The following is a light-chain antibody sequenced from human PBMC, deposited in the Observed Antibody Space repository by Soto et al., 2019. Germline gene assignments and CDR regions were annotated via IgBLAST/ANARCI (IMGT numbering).Light chain of an antibody. CDR2: DSS. Sequence: DIVLTQSPATLSLSPGDRVTLSCRASQTVGRFLSWYQHSPGQGPRLLVYDSSNRATGVPARFSGSGSETEFTLTISSLWAEYFAVYYCQHRLHWPFTFGKGKRRENK. J-gene: IGKJ5*01. CDR3: QHRLHWPFT. CDR1: QTVGRF. V-gene: IGKV3-11*01.